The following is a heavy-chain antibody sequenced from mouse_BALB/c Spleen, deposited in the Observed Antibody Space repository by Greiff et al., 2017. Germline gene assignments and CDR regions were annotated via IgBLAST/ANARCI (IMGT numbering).Heavy chain of an antibody. J-gene: IGHJ3*01. CDR3: AREGFAY. CDR1: GYTFTSYW. V-gene: IGHV1-69*02. Sequence: QVQLKQPGAELVKPGAPVKLSCKASGYTFTSYWMNWVKQRPGRGLEWIGRIDPSDSETHYNQKFKDKATLTVDKSSSTAYIQLSSLTSEDSAVYYCAREGFAYWGQGTLVTVSA. CDR2: IDPSDSET.